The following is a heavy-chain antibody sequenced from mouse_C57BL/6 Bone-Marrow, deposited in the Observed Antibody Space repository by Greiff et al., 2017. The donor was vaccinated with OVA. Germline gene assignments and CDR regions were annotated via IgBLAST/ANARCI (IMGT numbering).Heavy chain of an antibody. CDR3: ARRDSSGPAWFAY. CDR2: ISSGSSTI. Sequence: DVHLVESGGGLVKPGGSLKLSCAASGFTFSDYGMHWVRQAPEKGLEWVAYISSGSSTIYYADTVKGRFTISRDNAKNTLFLQMTSLRSEDTAMYYCARRDSSGPAWFAYWGQGTLVTVSA. V-gene: IGHV5-17*01. J-gene: IGHJ3*01. CDR1: GFTFSDYG. D-gene: IGHD3-2*02.